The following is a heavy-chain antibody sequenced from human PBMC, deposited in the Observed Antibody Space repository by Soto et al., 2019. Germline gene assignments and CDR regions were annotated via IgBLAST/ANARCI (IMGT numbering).Heavy chain of an antibody. J-gene: IGHJ6*02. CDR1: GFTFSSYA. Sequence: GGSLRLSCAASGFTFSSYAMSWVRQAPGKGLEWVSAISSSSSFIYYADSVKGRFTISRDNAKNSLYLQMNSLRAEDTAVYYCASDHLLWFGESNYYYYGMDVWGQGTTVTVSS. V-gene: IGHV3-21*01. CDR2: ISSSSSFI. D-gene: IGHD3-10*01. CDR3: ASDHLLWFGESNYYYYGMDV.